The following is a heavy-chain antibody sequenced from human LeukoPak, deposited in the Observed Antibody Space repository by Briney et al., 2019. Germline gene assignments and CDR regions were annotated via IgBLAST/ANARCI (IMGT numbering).Heavy chain of an antibody. Sequence: PGGSLRLSCAASGFTFSSYGMHWVRQAPGKGLEWVSYISSSSSYIYYADSVKGRFTISRDNAKNSLYLQMNSLRAEDTAVYYCARRNDFWFDPWGQGTLVTVSS. D-gene: IGHD3-3*01. CDR3: ARRNDFWFDP. CDR2: ISSSSSYI. V-gene: IGHV3-21*05. CDR1: GFTFSSYG. J-gene: IGHJ5*02.